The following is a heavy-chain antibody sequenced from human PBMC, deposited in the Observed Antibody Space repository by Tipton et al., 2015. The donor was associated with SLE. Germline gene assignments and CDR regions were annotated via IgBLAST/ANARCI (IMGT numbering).Heavy chain of an antibody. CDR3: ARREAAASGGLDY. D-gene: IGHD6-13*01. CDR2: IYPGDSDT. J-gene: IGHJ4*02. CDR1: GCSFTNYW. Sequence: QLVQSGAEVKKPGDSLKISCKGSGCSFTNYWIAWVRQMPGKGLEWMGIIYPGDSDTRYSPSFQGHVTISADKSNRTAYLQWNSLKASDTAIYYCARREAAASGGLDYWDQGTLVTVSS. V-gene: IGHV5-51*03.